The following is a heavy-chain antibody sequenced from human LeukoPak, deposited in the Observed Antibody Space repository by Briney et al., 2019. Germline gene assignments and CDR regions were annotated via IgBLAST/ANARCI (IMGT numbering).Heavy chain of an antibody. D-gene: IGHD1-14*01. J-gene: IGHJ1*01. CDR2: ISYDGSNK. V-gene: IGHV3-30*04. CDR3: AREASIQYTTEYFQH. Sequence: GRSLRLSCAASGFTFSSYAMHWVRQAPGKGLEWVAVISYDGSNKYYADSVKGRFTISRDNSKNTLYLQMNSLRAEDTAVYYCAREASIQYTTEYFQHWGQGTLVTVSS. CDR1: GFTFSSYA.